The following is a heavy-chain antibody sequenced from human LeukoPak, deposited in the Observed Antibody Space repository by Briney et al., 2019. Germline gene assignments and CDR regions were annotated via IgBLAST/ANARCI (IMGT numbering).Heavy chain of an antibody. J-gene: IGHJ4*02. Sequence: SETLSLTCAVYGGSFSGYYWSWIRQPPGKGLEWIGEINHSGSTNYNPSLKSRVTISVDTSKNQFSLKLSSVTAADTAVYYCASLGGYSYGIDHWGQGTLVAVSS. CDR2: INHSGST. CDR3: ASLGGYSYGIDH. D-gene: IGHD5-12*01. CDR1: GGSFSGYY. V-gene: IGHV4-34*01.